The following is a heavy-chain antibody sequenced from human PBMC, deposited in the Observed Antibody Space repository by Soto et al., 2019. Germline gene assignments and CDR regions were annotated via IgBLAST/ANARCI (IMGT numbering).Heavy chain of an antibody. D-gene: IGHD6-13*01. CDR2: ISAYNGNT. J-gene: IGHJ5*02. Sequence: KVTCEYCRYTNKSKAIRSVRQEKGQGLEWMGWISAYNGNTNYAQKLQGRVTMTTDTSTSTAYMELRSLRSDDTAVYYCARILRGVAAPVTNGFDPCGQRTLVTVSS. V-gene: IGHV1-18*01. CDR3: ARILRGVAAPVTNGFDP. CDR1: RYTNKSKA.